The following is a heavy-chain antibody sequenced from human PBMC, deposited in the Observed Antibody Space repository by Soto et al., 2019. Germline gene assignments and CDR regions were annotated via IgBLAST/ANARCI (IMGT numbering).Heavy chain of an antibody. CDR3: ARDLHGDPYY. CDR1: EFTFSNYA. CDR2: ISYDGNNK. D-gene: IGHD4-17*01. J-gene: IGHJ4*02. Sequence: GGSLRLSCAASEFTFSNYAMHWVRQAPGKGLQWLAVISYDGNNKYYADSVEGRFTISRDNSKNTVYLQMNSLRLEDTAVYYCARDLHGDPYYWGQGTLVTVSS. V-gene: IGHV3-30*03.